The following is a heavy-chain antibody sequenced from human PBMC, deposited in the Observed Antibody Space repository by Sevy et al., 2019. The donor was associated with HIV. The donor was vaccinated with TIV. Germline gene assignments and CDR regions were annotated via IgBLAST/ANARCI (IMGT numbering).Heavy chain of an antibody. D-gene: IGHD1-26*01. CDR1: GGSISSYY. CDR3: AGEKLYKYIVGATTVTAAGGKAFDI. V-gene: IGHV4-59*01. J-gene: IGHJ3*02. Sequence: SETLSLTCTVSGGSISSYYWSWIRQPPGKGLEWIGYIYYSGSTNYNPSLKSRVTISVDTSKNQCSLKLSSVTAADTAVYYCAGEKLYKYIVGATTVTAAGGKAFDIWGQGTMVTVSS. CDR2: IYYSGST.